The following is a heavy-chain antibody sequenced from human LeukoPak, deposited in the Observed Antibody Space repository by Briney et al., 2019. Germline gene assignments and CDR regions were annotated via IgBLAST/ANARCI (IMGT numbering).Heavy chain of an antibody. V-gene: IGHV5-51*01. Sequence: GESLKISFKGSGYSFTSYWIGWVRQMPGKGLEWMGIIYPGDSDTRYSPSFQGQVTISADKSISTAYLQWSSLKASDTAMYYCARHRSMVRGVIQGWFDPWGQGTLVTVSS. D-gene: IGHD3-10*01. CDR3: ARHRSMVRGVIQGWFDP. J-gene: IGHJ5*02. CDR1: GYSFTSYW. CDR2: IYPGDSDT.